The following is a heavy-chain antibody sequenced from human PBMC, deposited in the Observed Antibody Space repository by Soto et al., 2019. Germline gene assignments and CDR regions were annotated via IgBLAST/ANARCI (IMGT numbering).Heavy chain of an antibody. V-gene: IGHV3-33*01. CDR1: GFTFSSYG. D-gene: IGHD1-7*01. J-gene: IGHJ4*02. Sequence: PGGSLRLSCAASGFTFSSYGMHWVRQAPGKGLEWVAVIWYDGSNKYYADSVKGRFTISRDNSKNTLYLQMNSLRAEDTAVYYYARDTETTPFDYWGQGTLVTVSS. CDR2: IWYDGSNK. CDR3: ARDTETTPFDY.